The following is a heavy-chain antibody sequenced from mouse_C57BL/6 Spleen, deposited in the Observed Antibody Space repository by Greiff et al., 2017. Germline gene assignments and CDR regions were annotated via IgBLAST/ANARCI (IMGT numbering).Heavy chain of an antibody. CDR1: GYTFTSYW. CDR2: IDPSDSYT. Sequence: VQLQQPGAELVMPGASVKLSCKASGYTFTSYWMHWVKQRPGQGLEWIGEIDPSDSYTNYNQKFKGKSTLTVDKSSSTAYMQLSSLTSEDSAVYYCARVYYSNSSYWYFDVWGTGTTVTVSS. V-gene: IGHV1-69*01. D-gene: IGHD2-5*01. J-gene: IGHJ1*03. CDR3: ARVYYSNSSYWYFDV.